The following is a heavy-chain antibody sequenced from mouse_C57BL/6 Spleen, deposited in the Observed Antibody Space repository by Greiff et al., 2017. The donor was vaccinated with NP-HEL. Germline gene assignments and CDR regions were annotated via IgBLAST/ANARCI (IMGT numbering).Heavy chain of an antibody. Sequence: QVQLKESGPGLVQPSQSLSITCTVSGFSLTSYGVHWVRQSPGKGLEWLGVIWSGGSTDYNAAFISRLSISKDNSKSQVFFKMNSLQADDTAIYYCARSRVTGTNYAMDYWGQGTSVTVSS. D-gene: IGHD4-1*01. J-gene: IGHJ4*01. V-gene: IGHV2-2*01. CDR1: GFSLTSYG. CDR3: ARSRVTGTNYAMDY. CDR2: IWSGGST.